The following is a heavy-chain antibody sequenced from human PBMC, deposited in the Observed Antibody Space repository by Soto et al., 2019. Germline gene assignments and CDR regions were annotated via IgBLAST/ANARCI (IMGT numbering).Heavy chain of an antibody. J-gene: IGHJ6*02. Sequence: QVQLVQSGAEVKKPGASVKVSCKASGYTFTSYGISWVRQAPGQGLEWMGWISAYNGNTNYAQKLQGRVTMTTDTSTSTAYMELRRLRSDDTAVYYCARAGYCSSASCYGELFYYYGMDVWGQGTTVTVSS. V-gene: IGHV1-18*01. CDR1: GYTFTSYG. CDR3: ARAGYCSSASCYGELFYYYGMDV. CDR2: ISAYNGNT. D-gene: IGHD2-2*01.